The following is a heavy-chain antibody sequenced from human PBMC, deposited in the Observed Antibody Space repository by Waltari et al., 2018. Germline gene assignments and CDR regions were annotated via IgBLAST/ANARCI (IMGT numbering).Heavy chain of an antibody. J-gene: IGHJ6*02. CDR1: GFTSVDYY. CDR3: ARDLAVGSSWYPYYYYYGMDV. V-gene: IGHV3-11*01. CDR2: MISSGRTI. Sequence: QVRLVGAGGCLVMPRGSLRPALSPSGFTSVDYYIGSVRVAPAQGLARVSYMISSGRTIYYAASGKGRFTISRDNAKNSLYLQMNSLRAEDTAVYYCARDLAVGSSWYPYYYYYGMDVWGQGTTVTVSS. D-gene: IGHD6-13*01.